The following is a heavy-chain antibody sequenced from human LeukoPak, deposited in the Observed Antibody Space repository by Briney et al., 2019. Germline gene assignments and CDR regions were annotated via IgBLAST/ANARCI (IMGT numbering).Heavy chain of an antibody. CDR1: GGSISSSSFY. Sequence: SETLSLTCTVSGGSISSSSFYWGWIRQPPGKGLEWIGSMSYSGNTYYNPSPKSRVTISVDTSKNLFSLKLSSVTAADTAVYYCARYCSSSWYSTLLWFDPWGQGTLVTVSS. D-gene: IGHD6-13*01. J-gene: IGHJ5*02. CDR2: MSYSGNT. V-gene: IGHV4-39*01. CDR3: ARYCSSSWYSTLLWFDP.